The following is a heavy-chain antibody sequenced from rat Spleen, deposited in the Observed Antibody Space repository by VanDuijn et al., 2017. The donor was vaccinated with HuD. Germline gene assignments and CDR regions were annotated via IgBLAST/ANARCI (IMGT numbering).Heavy chain of an antibody. CDR3: VREDKGVNY. J-gene: IGHJ2*01. CDR1: GFNFKDYW. CDR2: INKDSTIK. V-gene: IGHV4-2*01. D-gene: IGHD1-11*01. Sequence: EVKLVESGGGLVQPGRSLKLSCAASGFNFKDYWMGWVRQAPGKGLEWIGEINKDSTIKKYSPSLKEKFTISRDNAQNTLYLQMTKLGSEDTSIYYCVREDKGVNYWGQGVIVTVSS.